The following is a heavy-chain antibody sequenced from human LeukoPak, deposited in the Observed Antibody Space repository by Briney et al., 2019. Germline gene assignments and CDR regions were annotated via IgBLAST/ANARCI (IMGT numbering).Heavy chain of an antibody. V-gene: IGHV3-33*06. Sequence: GGSLRLSCAASGFTFSSYGMHWVRQAPGKGLEWVAVIWYDGSNKYYADSVKGRFTISRDNSKNTLYLQMNSLRAEDTAVYYCAKTPAYCTNGVCYTHAFDIWGQGTMVTVSS. CDR3: AKTPAYCTNGVCYTHAFDI. J-gene: IGHJ3*02. D-gene: IGHD2-8*01. CDR1: GFTFSSYG. CDR2: IWYDGSNK.